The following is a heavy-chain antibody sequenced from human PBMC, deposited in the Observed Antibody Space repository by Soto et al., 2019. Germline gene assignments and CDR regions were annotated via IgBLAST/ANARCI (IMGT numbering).Heavy chain of an antibody. J-gene: IGHJ4*02. D-gene: IGHD2-15*01. V-gene: IGHV4-30-4*01. Sequence: SETLSLTCTFSVGSISSGDYYGRWIRQPPGKGLEWIGYIYYSGNTYYNPSLKSRVTISVDTSKNQFSLKLSSVTAADTVVYYCARAGGPYYFDYWGQGTMVTVSS. CDR2: IYYSGNT. CDR1: VGSISSGDYY. CDR3: ARAGGPYYFDY.